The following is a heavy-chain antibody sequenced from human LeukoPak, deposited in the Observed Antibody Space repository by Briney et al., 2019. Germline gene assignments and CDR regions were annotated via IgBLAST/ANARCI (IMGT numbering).Heavy chain of an antibody. CDR3: AKDPPHSDRSIYSDNS. V-gene: IGHV3-23*01. Sequence: GGSLRLSCAASGFIFRKNIMNWVRQAPGKGLGWVSVSAEGGDIYYADSVNGRFTISRDNSKNTLHLQMDSLRAEDTAVYYCAKDPPHSDRSIYSDNSWGQGTLVTVSS. CDR2: SAEGGDI. J-gene: IGHJ4*02. D-gene: IGHD3-22*01. CDR1: GFIFRKNI.